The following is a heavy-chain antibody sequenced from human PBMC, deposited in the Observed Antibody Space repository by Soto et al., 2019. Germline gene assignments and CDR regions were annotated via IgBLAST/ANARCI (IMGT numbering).Heavy chain of an antibody. CDR3: ARDYYDYIWGSYRVFDY. J-gene: IGHJ4*02. V-gene: IGHV1-18*01. D-gene: IGHD3-16*02. Sequence: QVQLVQSGAEVKKPGASVKVSCKASGYTFTSYGISWVRQAPGQGLEWMGWISAYNGNTNYAQKLQGRVTMTTDTSTSTAYMELRSLRSDDTAVYYCARDYYDYIWGSYRVFDYWGQGTLVTVSS. CDR2: ISAYNGNT. CDR1: GYTFTSYG.